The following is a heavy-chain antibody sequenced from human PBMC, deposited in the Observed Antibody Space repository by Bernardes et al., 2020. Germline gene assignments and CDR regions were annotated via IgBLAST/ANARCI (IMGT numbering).Heavy chain of an antibody. CDR3: AMSITMVRGVIGWFDP. V-gene: IGHV4-31*03. CDR1: DGPISSGRYH. CDR2: IHYSGST. Sequence: SETLYLTCPVLDGPISSGRYHWCSIRQHLGKGLEWIGYIHYSGSTYYNPSLKSRVTISADTSKNQFSLKLSSVTAADTAVHYCAMSITMVRGVIGWFDPWGQGTLVTVSS. D-gene: IGHD3-10*01. J-gene: IGHJ5*02.